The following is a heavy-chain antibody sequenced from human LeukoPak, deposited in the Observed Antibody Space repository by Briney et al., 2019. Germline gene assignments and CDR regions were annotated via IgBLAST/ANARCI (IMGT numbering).Heavy chain of an antibody. CDR3: ARDGVFGVVPLYYFDY. J-gene: IGHJ4*02. CDR1: GGSISTNAYY. V-gene: IGHV4-39*02. D-gene: IGHD3-3*01. Sequence: PSETLSLTCTVSGGSISTNAYYWAWLRQPPGKGLEWIGSVFYSGSTYSNPSLESRLIISVDTSKNHFSLKLSSVTAADTAVYYCARDGVFGVVPLYYFDYWGQGTLVTVSS. CDR2: VFYSGST.